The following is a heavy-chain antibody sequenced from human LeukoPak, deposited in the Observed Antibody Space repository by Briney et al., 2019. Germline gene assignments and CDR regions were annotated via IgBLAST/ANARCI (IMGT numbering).Heavy chain of an antibody. CDR3: ARDCTNGVCSNFDY. CDR2: INWSGGST. CDR1: GLTFDDYG. Sequence: GGSLRLSCAASGLTFDDYGMSWVRQAPGKGLEWVSGINWSGGSTGYADSVKGRFTISRDNAKNSLYLQMNSLRAEDTALYYCARDCTNGVCSNFDYWGQGTLVTVSS. D-gene: IGHD2-8*01. J-gene: IGHJ4*02. V-gene: IGHV3-20*04.